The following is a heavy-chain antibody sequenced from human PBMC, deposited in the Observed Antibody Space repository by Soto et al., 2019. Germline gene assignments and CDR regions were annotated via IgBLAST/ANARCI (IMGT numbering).Heavy chain of an antibody. Sequence: SETLSLTCSFSGDSVTSHYLTWIRQSPEKGLEWIGYMHYTGFSHYNPSLKSRVTISVDRSKNQFSLKLSSVTAADTAVYYCARHALAAAGRIDWFDPWGQGTLVTVSS. D-gene: IGHD6-13*01. CDR2: MHYTGFS. CDR3: ARHALAAAGRIDWFDP. CDR1: GDSVTSHY. J-gene: IGHJ5*02. V-gene: IGHV4-59*08.